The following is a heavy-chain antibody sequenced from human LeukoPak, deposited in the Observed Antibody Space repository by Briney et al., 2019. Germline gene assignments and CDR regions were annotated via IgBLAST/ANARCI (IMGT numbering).Heavy chain of an antibody. CDR3: ARGRLRAPTGFYYFDY. CDR1: GGSFSGYY. J-gene: IGHJ4*02. D-gene: IGHD4-17*01. Sequence: PSETLSLTCAVYGGSFSGYYLSWIRQPPGKGLEWIGEINHSGSTNYNPSLKSRVTISVDTSKNQFSLKLSSVTAADTAVYYCARGRLRAPTGFYYFDYWGQGTLVTVSS. V-gene: IGHV4-34*01. CDR2: INHSGST.